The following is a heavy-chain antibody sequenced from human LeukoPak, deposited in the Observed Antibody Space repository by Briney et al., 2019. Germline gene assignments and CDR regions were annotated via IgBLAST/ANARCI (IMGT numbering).Heavy chain of an antibody. Sequence: GGSLRLSCAASGFTLSSYWMHWVRQAPGKGLVWVSRINSDGRSTSHADSVKGRFTISRDNAKNTLYLQMNSLRAEDTAVYYCTRTYYGSGTYSQSDFWGQGTLVTVSS. CDR3: TRTYYGSGTYSQSDF. V-gene: IGHV3-74*01. CDR2: INSDGRST. CDR1: GFTLSSYW. J-gene: IGHJ4*02. D-gene: IGHD3-10*01.